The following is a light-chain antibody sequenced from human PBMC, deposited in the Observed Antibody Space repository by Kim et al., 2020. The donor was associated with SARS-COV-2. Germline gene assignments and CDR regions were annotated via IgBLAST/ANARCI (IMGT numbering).Light chain of an antibody. J-gene: IGLJ3*02. CDR1: GANIGAGYD. V-gene: IGLV1-40*01. Sequence: QRVTISSTGGGANIGAGYDVHWYQQLPGTAPKLLIYGNSNRPSGVPDRFSGSKSGTSASLAITGLQAEDEADYYCQSYDSSLSGSVFGGGTQLTVL. CDR2: GNS. CDR3: QSYDSSLSGSV.